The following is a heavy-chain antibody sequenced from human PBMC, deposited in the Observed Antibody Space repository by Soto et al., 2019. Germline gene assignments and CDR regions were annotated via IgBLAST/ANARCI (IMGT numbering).Heavy chain of an antibody. Sequence: GGSLRLSCAASGFTFSSYSMNWVRQAPGKGLEWVSSISSSSSYIYYADSVKGRFTISRDNAKNSLYLQMNSLRAEDTAVYYCAREVRGVIIWYYFDYWGQGTLVTVSS. J-gene: IGHJ4*02. D-gene: IGHD3-10*01. CDR3: AREVRGVIIWYYFDY. CDR1: GFTFSSYS. CDR2: ISSSSSYI. V-gene: IGHV3-21*01.